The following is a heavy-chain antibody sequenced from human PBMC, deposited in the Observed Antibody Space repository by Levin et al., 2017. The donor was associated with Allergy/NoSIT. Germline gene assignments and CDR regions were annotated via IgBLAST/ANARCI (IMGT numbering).Heavy chain of an antibody. V-gene: IGHV1-8*01. CDR2: MNPNSGNT. CDR1: GYTFTSYD. Sequence: ASVKVSCKASGYTFTSYDINWVRQATGQGLEWMGWMNPNSGNTGYAQKFQGRVTMTRNTSISTAYMELSSLRSEDTAVYYCARTSSVFWSGCDWFDPWGQGTLVTVSS. D-gene: IGHD3-3*01. J-gene: IGHJ5*02. CDR3: ARTSSVFWSGCDWFDP.